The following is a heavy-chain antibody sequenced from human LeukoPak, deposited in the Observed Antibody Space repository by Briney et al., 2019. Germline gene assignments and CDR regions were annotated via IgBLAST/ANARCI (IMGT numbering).Heavy chain of an antibody. CDR1: GFTFSSYG. Sequence: PGGSLRLSCATSGFTFSSYGMHWVRQAPGKGLEWVAFIRSDGSIKYYADSVKGRFTNSRDNSKDTLYLQMNSLRGEDTAVYYCTKDRPEAYFDYWGQGTLVTVSS. CDR2: IRSDGSIK. J-gene: IGHJ4*02. CDR3: TKDRPEAYFDY. V-gene: IGHV3-30*02. D-gene: IGHD2-2*01.